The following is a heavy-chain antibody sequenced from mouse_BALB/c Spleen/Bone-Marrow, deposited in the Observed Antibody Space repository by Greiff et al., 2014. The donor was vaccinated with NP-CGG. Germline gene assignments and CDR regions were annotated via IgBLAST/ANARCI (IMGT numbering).Heavy chain of an antibody. CDR2: IWADGST. D-gene: IGHD1-2*01. CDR3: SRIATAAGAMDY. CDR1: GFSLTSYG. J-gene: IGHJ4*01. Sequence: VQLVESGPGLVAPSQSLSITCTASGFSLTSYGVHWVRQPPGKGLEWLGVIWADGSTNYNSDLMSRLSISKDNSKSQVFLKMNSLQTDDTAMYYCSRIATAAGAMDYWGQGTSVTVSA. V-gene: IGHV2-9*02.